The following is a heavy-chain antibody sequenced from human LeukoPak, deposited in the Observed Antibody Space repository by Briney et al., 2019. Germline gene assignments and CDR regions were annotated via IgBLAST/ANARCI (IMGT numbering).Heavy chain of an antibody. V-gene: IGHV4-59*01. CDR3: ARGRGGYSSSSGYYYYMDV. D-gene: IGHD6-6*01. Sequence: PSETLSLTCTVSGGSISSYYWSWIRQPPGKGLEWIGYIYYGGSTNYNPSLKSRVTISVDTSKNQFSLKLSSVTAADTAVYYCARGRGGYSSSSGYYYYMDVWGKGTTVTVSS. J-gene: IGHJ6*03. CDR2: IYYGGST. CDR1: GGSISSYY.